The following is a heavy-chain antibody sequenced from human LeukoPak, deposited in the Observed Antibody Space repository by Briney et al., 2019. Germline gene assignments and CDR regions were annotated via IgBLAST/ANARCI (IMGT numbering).Heavy chain of an antibody. Sequence: GASVKVSCKASGYTFTSYGISSVRQAPGQGLEWMGWIRAYNGNTNYAQKLQGRVTMTTDTSTSTAYMELRSLRSDDTAVYYCARELEGYTIFGVVIMGYFDYWGQGTLVTVSS. CDR2: IRAYNGNT. CDR3: ARELEGYTIFGVVIMGYFDY. V-gene: IGHV1-18*01. J-gene: IGHJ4*02. CDR1: GYTFTSYG. D-gene: IGHD3-3*01.